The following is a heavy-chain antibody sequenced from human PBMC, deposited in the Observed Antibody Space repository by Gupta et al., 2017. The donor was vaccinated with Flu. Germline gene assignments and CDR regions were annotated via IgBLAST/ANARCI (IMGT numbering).Heavy chain of an antibody. D-gene: IGHD3-22*01. V-gene: IGHV5-51*03. CDR1: GHSFTTSW. J-gene: IGHJ4*02. Sequence: EVQLAQSGAEVKKPGESLKISCKDYGHSFTTSWIAWVVQMPGKGLEWIGIIYPADSDTTYSPSFQGQVTISADKSISTAYLQWTSLKASDTAMYYCARGGSGYYYYFDSWGQGTLVTVSS. CDR3: ARGGSGYYYYFDS. CDR2: IYPADSDT.